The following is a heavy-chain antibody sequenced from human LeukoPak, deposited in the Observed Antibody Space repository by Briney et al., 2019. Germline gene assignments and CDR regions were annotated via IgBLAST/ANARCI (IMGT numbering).Heavy chain of an antibody. CDR3: AGSGYYYDSSGYYWAPRYYYMDV. Sequence: SETLSLTCTVSGGSISSYYWSWIRQPPGKGLEWIGYIYYSGGTNYKSSLKSRVTISVDTSKNQFSLKLSSVTAADTAVYYCAGSGYYYDSSGYYWAPRYYYMDVWGKGTTVTVSS. CDR1: GGSISSYY. D-gene: IGHD3-22*01. V-gene: IGHV4-59*01. J-gene: IGHJ6*03. CDR2: IYYSGGT.